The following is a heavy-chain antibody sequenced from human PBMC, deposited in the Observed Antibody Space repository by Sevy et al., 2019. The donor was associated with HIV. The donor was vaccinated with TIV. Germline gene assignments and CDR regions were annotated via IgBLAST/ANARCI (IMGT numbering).Heavy chain of an antibody. CDR1: GFTFSSYG. D-gene: IGHD6-13*01. Sequence: GGSLRLSCAASGFTFSSYGMHWVRQAPGKGLEWVAVIWYDGSNKYYADSVKGRFTISRDSSKNTLYLQMNSLRAEDTAVYYCAKVEAAAGWGFYYYYYMDVWGKGTTVTVSS. CDR3: AKVEAAAGWGFYYYYYMDV. CDR2: IWYDGSNK. V-gene: IGHV3-33*06. J-gene: IGHJ6*03.